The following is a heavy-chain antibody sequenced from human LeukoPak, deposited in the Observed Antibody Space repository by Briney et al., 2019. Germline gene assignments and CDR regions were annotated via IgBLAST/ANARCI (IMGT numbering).Heavy chain of an antibody. Sequence: SETLSLTCAVYGGSFSGYYWSWIRQPPGKGLEWIGEINHSGSTNYNPSLKRRVTISVDTSKNQFSLKLSSVTAADTAVYYCARGPYYDFWSGYRYNWFDPWGQGTLVTVSS. J-gene: IGHJ5*02. V-gene: IGHV4-34*01. CDR1: GGSFSGYY. CDR3: ARGPYYDFWSGYRYNWFDP. D-gene: IGHD3-3*01. CDR2: INHSGST.